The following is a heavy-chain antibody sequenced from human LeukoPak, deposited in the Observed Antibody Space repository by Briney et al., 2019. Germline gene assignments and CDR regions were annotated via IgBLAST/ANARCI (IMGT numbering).Heavy chain of an antibody. D-gene: IGHD1-26*01. V-gene: IGHV3-7*01. J-gene: IGHJ5*02. CDR2: IKQDGSEK. Sequence: GGSLRLSCAASGFTFNSYWMTWVRQAPGKGLEWVANIKQDGSEKYYVDSVKGRFTISRDNAKNSLYLQMNSLRAEDTAVYYCTINRGSHPWGQGTLVTVSS. CDR1: GFTFNSYW. CDR3: TINRGSHP.